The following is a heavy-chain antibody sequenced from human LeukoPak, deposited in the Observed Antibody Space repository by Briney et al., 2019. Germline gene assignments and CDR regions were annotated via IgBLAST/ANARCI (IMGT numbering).Heavy chain of an antibody. CDR2: IYSGGST. D-gene: IGHD3-10*01. V-gene: IGHV3-53*01. Sequence: PGGSLRLSCAASGFTVSSNYMSWVRQAPGKGLEWVSVIYSGGSTYYADSVKGRFTISRDNSKNTLYLQMNSLRAEDTAVYYCAKDLEPYYYGSGSYCPDYWGQGTLVTVSS. J-gene: IGHJ4*02. CDR3: AKDLEPYYYGSGSYCPDY. CDR1: GFTVSSNY.